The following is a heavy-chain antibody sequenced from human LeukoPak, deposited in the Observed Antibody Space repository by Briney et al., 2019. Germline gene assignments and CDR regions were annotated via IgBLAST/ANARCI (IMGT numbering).Heavy chain of an antibody. CDR2: IYYSGST. CDR3: ARGGFVVVPAAPRRVYNWFDP. J-gene: IGHJ5*02. D-gene: IGHD2-2*01. V-gene: IGHV4-59*12. Sequence: PSQTLSLTCTVSGGSISSYYWSWIRQPPGKGLEWIGYIYYSGSTNYNPSLKSRVTISVDTSKNQFSLKLSSVTAADTAVYYCARGGFVVVPAAPRRVYNWFDPWGQGTLVTVSS. CDR1: GGSISSYY.